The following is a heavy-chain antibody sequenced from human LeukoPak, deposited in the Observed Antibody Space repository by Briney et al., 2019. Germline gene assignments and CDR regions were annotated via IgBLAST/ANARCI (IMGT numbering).Heavy chain of an antibody. CDR2: INPNSGGT. J-gene: IGHJ4*02. CDR3: ARAQHYYDSGVRLTY. CDR1: GGTVSSYA. V-gene: IGHV1-2*02. Sequence: GASLKVSCKASGGTVSSYAISWVRQPPGQGLEWMGWINPNSGGTNYAQKFQGRVTMTRDTSISTAYMELIRLRSDDTAVYYCARAQHYYDSGVRLTYGGQGTLVTVSS. D-gene: IGHD3-22*01.